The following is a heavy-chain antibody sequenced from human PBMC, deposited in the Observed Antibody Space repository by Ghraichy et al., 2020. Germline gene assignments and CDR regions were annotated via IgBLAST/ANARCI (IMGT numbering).Heavy chain of an antibody. CDR2: IYSSGST. CDR1: GGSISSGGFY. Sequence: SETLSLTCTVSGGSISSGGFYWSWIRQHPGKGLEWIGYIYSSGSTYYNPSLKSRITISIDTSKNQFSLRLSSVTAADTAVYYCQSLDYYGVDVWGQGTTVTVSS. V-gene: IGHV4-31*03. J-gene: IGHJ6*02. CDR3: QSLDYYGVDV. D-gene: IGHD3-16*01.